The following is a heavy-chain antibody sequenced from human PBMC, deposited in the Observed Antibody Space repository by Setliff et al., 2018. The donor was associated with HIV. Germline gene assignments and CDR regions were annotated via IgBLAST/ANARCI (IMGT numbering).Heavy chain of an antibody. CDR1: GASISSSNYY. Sequence: PSETLSLTCTVSGASISSSNYYWGGIRQPPGKGLEWIGSIYYSGSTYYNPSLKSRVTISVDTSKNQISLKLSSVTAADTAVYYRARRGLVGAPTSFGFDYWGQGTLVTVSS. CDR3: ARRGLVGAPTSFGFDY. V-gene: IGHV4-39*01. D-gene: IGHD1-26*01. J-gene: IGHJ4*02. CDR2: IYYSGST.